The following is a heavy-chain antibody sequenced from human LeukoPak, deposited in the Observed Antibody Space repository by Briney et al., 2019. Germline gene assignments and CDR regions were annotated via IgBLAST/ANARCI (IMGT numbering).Heavy chain of an antibody. CDR3: AADFYTSYHLGY. Sequence: PGGSLRLSCAVSGFTVTVNYMSWVRQAPGKGLEWVSIIYKSGTISYADSVKGRLISRDSSTNTLSLQMTSLRAEDTAVYYCAADFYTSYHLGYWGQGTLVTVSS. J-gene: IGHJ4*02. CDR1: GFTVTVNY. D-gene: IGHD3-16*01. CDR2: IYKSGTI. V-gene: IGHV3-66*01.